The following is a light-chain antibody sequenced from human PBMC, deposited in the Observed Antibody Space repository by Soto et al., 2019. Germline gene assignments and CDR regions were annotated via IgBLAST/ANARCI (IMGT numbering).Light chain of an antibody. J-gene: IGKJ5*01. Sequence: PGERATLSCRASQSVSSYLAWYQQKPGQAPRLLIYDASNRATGIPARFGGSGSGTDFTLTISRLEPEDFAVYYCQQYGSLITFGQGTRLEIK. V-gene: IGKV3-20*01. CDR2: DAS. CDR1: QSVSSY. CDR3: QQYGSLIT.